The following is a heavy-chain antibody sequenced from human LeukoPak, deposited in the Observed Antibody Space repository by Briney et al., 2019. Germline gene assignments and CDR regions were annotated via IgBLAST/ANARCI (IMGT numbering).Heavy chain of an antibody. V-gene: IGHV3-7*01. J-gene: IGHJ4*02. CDR1: GFTFSSYW. CDR2: IKQDGSEK. CDR3: ARVGRDGYTSDY. D-gene: IGHD5-24*01. Sequence: GGSLRLSCAASGFTFSSYWMSWVRQAPGKGLEWVANIKQDGSEKYYVDPVKGRFTISRDNAKNSLYLQMNSLRSEDTAVYYCARVGRDGYTSDYWGQGTLVTVSS.